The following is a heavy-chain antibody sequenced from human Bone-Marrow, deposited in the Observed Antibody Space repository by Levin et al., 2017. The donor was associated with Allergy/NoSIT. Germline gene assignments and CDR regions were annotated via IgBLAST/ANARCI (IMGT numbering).Heavy chain of an antibody. CDR1: GYTFTSYA. CDR2: INTNTGNP. D-gene: IGHD3-9*01. Sequence: ASVKVSCKASGYTFTSYAMNWVRQAPGQGLEWMGWINTNTGNPTYAQGFTGRFVFSLDTSVSTAYLQISSLKAEDTAVYYCARDLAYDILTGYPGNIWGQGTMVTVSS. V-gene: IGHV7-4-1*02. CDR3: ARDLAYDILTGYPGNI. J-gene: IGHJ3*02.